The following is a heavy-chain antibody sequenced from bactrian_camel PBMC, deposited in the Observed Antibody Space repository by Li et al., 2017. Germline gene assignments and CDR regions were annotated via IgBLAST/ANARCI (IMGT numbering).Heavy chain of an antibody. Sequence: HVQLVESGGGSVQVGGSLRLSCVVSGYTRSRVCMGWFRQAPGKEREWVASIFPRYRDTYYSASVKGRFTISKDTANNTLYLQMNSLKPEDTAMYYCGYYLNSRTTSGGYCSTTIFSYWGQGTQVTVS. CDR3: GYYLNSRTTSGGYCSTTIFSY. CDR2: IFPRYRDT. J-gene: IGHJ6*01. CDR1: GYTRSRVC. D-gene: IGHD2*01. V-gene: IGHV3S6*01.